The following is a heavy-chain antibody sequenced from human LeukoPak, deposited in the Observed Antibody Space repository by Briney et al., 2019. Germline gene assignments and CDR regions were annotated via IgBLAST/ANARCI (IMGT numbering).Heavy chain of an antibody. CDR2: ISGSGGST. CDR1: GFTFSSYA. Sequence: GGSLRLSCAASGFTFSSYAMSWVRRAPGKGLEWVSAISGSGGSTYYADSVKGRFTISRDNSKNTLYLQMDSLRAEDTAVYYCAKGYGGYAGSFDYWGQGTLVTVSS. CDR3: AKGYGGYAGSFDY. D-gene: IGHD5-12*01. V-gene: IGHV3-23*01. J-gene: IGHJ4*02.